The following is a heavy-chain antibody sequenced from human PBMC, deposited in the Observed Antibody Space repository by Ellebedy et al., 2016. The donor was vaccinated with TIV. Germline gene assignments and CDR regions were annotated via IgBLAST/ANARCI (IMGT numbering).Heavy chain of an antibody. Sequence: SETLSLTXIVSGGSVNTTSYYWGWVRQPPGKGLEWIGSTPKSGDTFYNPSLESRITVAVDTAKNQISLRLTSVTPADTAVYYCVRRRTSSSWFPNYFDPWGQGTLVTVSS. V-gene: IGHV4-39*01. CDR3: VRRRTSSSWFPNYFDP. CDR1: GGSVNTTSYY. J-gene: IGHJ5*02. D-gene: IGHD6-13*01. CDR2: TPKSGDT.